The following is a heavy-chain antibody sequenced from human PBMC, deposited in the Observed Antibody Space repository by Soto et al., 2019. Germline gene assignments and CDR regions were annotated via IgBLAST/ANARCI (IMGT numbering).Heavy chain of an antibody. CDR3: AKGIKMVRGQIDY. CDR1: GFTFSSYA. D-gene: IGHD3-10*01. J-gene: IGHJ4*02. Sequence: EVQLLESGGGLVQPGGSLRLSCAASGFTFSSYAMSWVRQAPGKGLEWVSAISGSGGSTYYAASVKGRFTISRDNSKNTLYLQMNSLRAEDTAVYYCAKGIKMVRGQIDYWGQGTLVTVSS. CDR2: ISGSGGST. V-gene: IGHV3-23*01.